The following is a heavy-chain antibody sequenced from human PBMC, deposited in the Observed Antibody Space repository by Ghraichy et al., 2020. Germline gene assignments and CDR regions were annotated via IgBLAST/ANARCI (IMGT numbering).Heavy chain of an antibody. CDR1: GFTFSSYT. CDR2: ITSNGGST. D-gene: IGHD3-10*02. Sequence: GESLNISCSASGFTFSSYTMQWARQAPGKGLEYVSSITSNGGSTDYADSVKGRFTISRDNSKNTLDLQMSSLRVEDTAVYYCVRWGVPGAYWGQGTLVTVSS. J-gene: IGHJ4*02. V-gene: IGHV3-64D*06. CDR3: VRWGVPGAY.